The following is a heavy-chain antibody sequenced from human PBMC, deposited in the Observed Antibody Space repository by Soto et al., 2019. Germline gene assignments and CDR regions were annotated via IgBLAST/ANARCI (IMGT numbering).Heavy chain of an antibody. D-gene: IGHD2-21*01. J-gene: IGHJ4*02. V-gene: IGHV3-23*01. CDR3: ATARHCSRDACPAAE. CDR2: IGPNPANT. CDR1: GFPFSTSG. Sequence: EVHLLESGGGLVQPGGSLRLSCAASGFPFSTSGMLWVRQPPGEGLEWVSAIGPNPANTNYRDSVKGRFTISRDNSRNTVFLQMSALRAEDTARYYCATARHCSRDACPAAEWGQGTLVTVSS.